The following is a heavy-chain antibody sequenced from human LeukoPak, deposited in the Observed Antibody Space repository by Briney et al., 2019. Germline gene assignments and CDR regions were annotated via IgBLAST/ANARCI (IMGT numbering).Heavy chain of an antibody. Sequence: SETLSLTCTVSGVSISSSTYYWAWIRQPPGTSLEWIGSIYSSGLTYYHPSLKSRLTISADTSNNQVSLKLSSVTAADTAVYYCARGLVGLDDWGQGTLVTVSS. CDR1: GVSISSSTYY. CDR2: IYSSGLT. CDR3: ARGLVGLDD. D-gene: IGHD2-21*01. V-gene: IGHV4-39*07. J-gene: IGHJ4*02.